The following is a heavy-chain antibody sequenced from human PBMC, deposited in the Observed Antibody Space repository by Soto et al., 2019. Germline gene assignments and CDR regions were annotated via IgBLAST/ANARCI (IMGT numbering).Heavy chain of an antibody. D-gene: IGHD3-3*01. CDR3: ARRNYDFWSGYYTSGMDV. J-gene: IGHJ6*02. V-gene: IGHV3-48*03. CDR1: GFTFSSYE. Sequence: LRLSCAASGFTFSSYEMNWVRQAPGKGLEWVSYISSSGSTIYYADSVKGRFTISRDNAKNSLYLQMNSLRAEDTAVYYCARRNYDFWSGYYTSGMDVWGQGTTVTVAS. CDR2: ISSSGSTI.